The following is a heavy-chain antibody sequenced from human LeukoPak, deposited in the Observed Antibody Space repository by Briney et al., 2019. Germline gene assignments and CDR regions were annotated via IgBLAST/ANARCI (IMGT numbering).Heavy chain of an antibody. CDR1: GFTFSSYT. CDR2: ISYDGSNK. Sequence: PGRSLRLSCAASGFTFSSYTIHWVRQAPGKGLEWVTIISYDGSNKYYADSVKGRFTISRDNSKNTLYLQMNRLRAEDTAVYYCARGGQGYDLNWFDPWGQGTLVTVSS. D-gene: IGHD3-3*01. CDR3: ARGGQGYDLNWFDP. J-gene: IGHJ5*02. V-gene: IGHV3-30-3*01.